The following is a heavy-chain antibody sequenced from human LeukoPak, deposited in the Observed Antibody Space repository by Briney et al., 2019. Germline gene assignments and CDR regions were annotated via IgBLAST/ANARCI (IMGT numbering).Heavy chain of an antibody. CDR2: TYYRSEWFH. CDR1: GDSVSSNSAA. Sequence: SQTLSLTCVISGDSVSSNSAAWNWLRQSPSRGLEWLGRTYYRSEWFHDYAVSVKSRMIINPDTSKNQFSLQLNSVTPEDTAIYYCAILRTASSFDFWGQGTLVTVSS. J-gene: IGHJ4*02. V-gene: IGHV6-1*01. CDR3: AILRTASSFDF. D-gene: IGHD1-1*01.